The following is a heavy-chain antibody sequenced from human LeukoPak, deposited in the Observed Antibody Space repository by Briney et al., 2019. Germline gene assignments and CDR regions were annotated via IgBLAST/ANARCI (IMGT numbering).Heavy chain of an antibody. J-gene: IGHJ4*02. CDR3: ARVLGYFEPYYFDY. CDR2: ISAYNGNT. CDR1: GYTFTSYG. Sequence: GASVKVSCKASGYTFTSYGISWVQQAPGQGLEWMGWISAYNGNTNYAQKLQGRVTMTTDTSTSTAYMELRSLRSDDTAVYYCARVLGYFEPYYFDYWGQGTLVTVSS. V-gene: IGHV1-18*01. D-gene: IGHD3-9*01.